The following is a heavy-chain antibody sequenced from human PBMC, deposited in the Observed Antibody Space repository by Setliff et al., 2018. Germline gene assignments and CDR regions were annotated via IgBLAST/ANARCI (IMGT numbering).Heavy chain of an antibody. J-gene: IGHJ4*02. CDR2: ISHGVST. D-gene: IGHD2-2*01. CDR3: ARTHCTTTSCFYCHY. CDR1: GASVTSLDYY. V-gene: IGHV4-30-4*01. Sequence: SETLSLTCTVSGASVTSLDYYWSWIRQPPGKGLEYIGHISHGVSTSYSPSLKSRLSISADTSKNQFSLKLTSVTAADTAVYYCARTHCTTTSCFYCHYWGQGTAVTVS.